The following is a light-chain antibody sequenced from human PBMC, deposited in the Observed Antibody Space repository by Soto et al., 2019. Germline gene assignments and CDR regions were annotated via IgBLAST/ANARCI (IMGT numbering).Light chain of an antibody. CDR2: GAS. V-gene: IGKV3-20*01. J-gene: IGKJ2*02. CDR3: QQYASSPPSCT. CDR1: QSLTSSY. Sequence: EIVLTQSPGTLSLSPGERATLSCRASQSLTSSYLAWYQQKPGQAPRLLIYGASSRATGIPDRFSGSGSGTDFTLTISRLEPEDFAVYYCQQYASSPPSCTFGQGTKLEIK.